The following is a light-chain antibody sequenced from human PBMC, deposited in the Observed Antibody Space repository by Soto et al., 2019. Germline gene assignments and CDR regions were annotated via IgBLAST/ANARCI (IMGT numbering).Light chain of an antibody. Sequence: TQCPGTLALSGGERATRSFRASQSVGSSYIAWYQQKPGQAPRLLIYDASNRATGIPARFSGSGSGTDFTLTISSLQSEDFAVYYCQQRSSWPLTFGGGTKVDIK. J-gene: IGKJ4*01. CDR3: QQRSSWPLT. V-gene: IGKV3-11*01. CDR1: QSVGSSY. CDR2: DAS.